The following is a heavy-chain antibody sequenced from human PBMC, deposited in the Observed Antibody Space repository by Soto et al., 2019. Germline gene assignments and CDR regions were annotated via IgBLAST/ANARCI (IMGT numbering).Heavy chain of an antibody. CDR3: ARGPTVTTDY. Sequence: SETLSLTCTVSGGSISSYYWSWFRQPPEKGLEWIGNIYNSGSTHYNPSLKSRITISLDTSKNQFSLKVGSVTVADTAVYYCARGPTVTTDYWGQGTPVTVSS. V-gene: IGHV4-4*09. J-gene: IGHJ4*02. CDR1: GGSISSYY. D-gene: IGHD4-17*01. CDR2: IYNSGST.